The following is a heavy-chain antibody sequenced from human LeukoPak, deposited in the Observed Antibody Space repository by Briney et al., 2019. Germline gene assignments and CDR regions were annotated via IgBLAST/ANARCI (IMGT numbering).Heavy chain of an antibody. CDR1: GGSISSSNW. CDR3: ARVTGAAGVDAFDI. V-gene: IGHV4-4*02. CDR2: IYHSGST. D-gene: IGHD6-13*01. Sequence: SETLSLTCAVSGGSISSSNWWSWVRQPPGKGLEWIGEIYHSGSTNYNPSLKSRVTISVDKSKNQFFLKLSSVTAADTAVYYCARVTGAAGVDAFDIWGQGTMVTVSS. J-gene: IGHJ3*02.